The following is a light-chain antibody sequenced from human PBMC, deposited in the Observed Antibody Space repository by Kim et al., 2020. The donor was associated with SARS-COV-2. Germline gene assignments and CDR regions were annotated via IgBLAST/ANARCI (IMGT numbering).Light chain of an antibody. V-gene: IGLV3-19*01. CDR1: SLRSYY. CDR3: NSRDSSGNNWV. Sequence: SSELTQDPAVSVALGQTVRITCQGDSLRSYYASWYQQKPGQAPVLVIYGKNNRPSGIPDRFSGSSSGNTASLTIPGAQAEDEADYYCNSRDSSGNNWVFG. J-gene: IGLJ3*02. CDR2: GKN.